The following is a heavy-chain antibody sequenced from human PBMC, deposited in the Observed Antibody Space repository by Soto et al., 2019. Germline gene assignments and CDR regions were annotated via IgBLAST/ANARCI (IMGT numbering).Heavy chain of an antibody. V-gene: IGHV2-5*02. Sequence: QVTLEESGPTRVKPTQTLTLTCTFSGFSLATSGVGVGWVRQPPGKALERLALIYWDDDKRYSPSLRSRLTVTKDTSRNQVVLTMTNMDPVDTATSYCAHRVGLQVNWSGGYFDFWGQGALVTVSS. J-gene: IGHJ4*02. CDR3: AHRVGLQVNWSGGYFDF. D-gene: IGHD1-1*01. CDR2: IYWDDDK. CDR1: GFSLATSGVG.